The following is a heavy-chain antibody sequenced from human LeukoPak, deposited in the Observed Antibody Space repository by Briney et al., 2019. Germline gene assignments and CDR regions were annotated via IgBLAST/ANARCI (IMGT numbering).Heavy chain of an antibody. Sequence: GGSLRLSCAASGFNFNDAAMTWVRQAPGKGLEWVSTISPSGSDSYYADSVKGRFTISRDISKNTLYLQMNSLRAEDTAVYYCARRAYNWGAFDIWGQGTMVTVSS. J-gene: IGHJ3*02. V-gene: IGHV3-23*01. CDR1: GFNFNDAA. D-gene: IGHD5-24*01. CDR2: ISPSGSDS. CDR3: ARRAYNWGAFDI.